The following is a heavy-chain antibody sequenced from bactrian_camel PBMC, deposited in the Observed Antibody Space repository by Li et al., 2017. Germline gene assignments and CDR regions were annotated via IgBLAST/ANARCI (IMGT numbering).Heavy chain of an antibody. CDR1: GETFRTYC. CDR2: IITSGGST. Sequence: VQLVESGGGSVRAGGSLRLSCTASGETFRTYCMGWFRQAPDKEREGVAAIITSGGSTNYADSVKGRFTISQDNANGTLYLQMDSLRPEDTAVYYCASGPWGYCTRTKWEGGMNNWG. J-gene: IGHJ7*01. V-gene: IGHV3S31*01. D-gene: IGHD1*01.